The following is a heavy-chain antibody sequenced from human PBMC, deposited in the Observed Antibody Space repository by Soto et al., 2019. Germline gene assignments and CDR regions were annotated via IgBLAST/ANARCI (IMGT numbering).Heavy chain of an antibody. CDR1: GYTFTSYG. CDR3: ARDNYGDPSFDY. J-gene: IGHJ4*02. D-gene: IGHD4-17*01. V-gene: IGHV1-18*01. Sequence: ASVKVSCKASGYTFTSYGISWVRQAPGQGLEWMGWISAYNGNTNYAQKLKGRVTMTTDTSKRTAYMELRSLRSDDTAVYYCARDNYGDPSFDYWGQGIMVTVSS. CDR2: ISAYNGNT.